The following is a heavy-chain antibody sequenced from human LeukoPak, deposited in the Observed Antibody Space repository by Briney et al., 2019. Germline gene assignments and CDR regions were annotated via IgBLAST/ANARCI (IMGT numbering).Heavy chain of an antibody. D-gene: IGHD2-2*01. Sequence: ASVKVSCKASGYTFTSYGISWVRQAPGQGLEWMGWISAYNGNTNYAQKLQGRVTMTTDTSTSTAYMELRSLRSDDTAVYYCARDETVVVVPAAIGCDYWGQRTLVTVSS. J-gene: IGHJ4*02. CDR2: ISAYNGNT. V-gene: IGHV1-18*04. CDR3: ARDETVVVVPAAIGCDY. CDR1: GYTFTSYG.